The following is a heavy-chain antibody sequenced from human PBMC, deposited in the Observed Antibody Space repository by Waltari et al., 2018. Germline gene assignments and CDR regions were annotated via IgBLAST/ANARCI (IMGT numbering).Heavy chain of an antibody. CDR2: VYFGGNT. D-gene: IGHD1-1*01. Sequence: QVQLQESGPGLVRPAETLSPTCTVSGGPMSRYSWSWIRQPPGKGLEWIGYVYFGGNTNYNSSLKSRVAISVDKSNNQLSLSLTSVTASDTAIYYCAREEAENAIYWMEYWGQGAQVIVSA. CDR3: AREEAENAIYWMEY. J-gene: IGHJ4*02. CDR1: GGPMSRYS. V-gene: IGHV4-59*12.